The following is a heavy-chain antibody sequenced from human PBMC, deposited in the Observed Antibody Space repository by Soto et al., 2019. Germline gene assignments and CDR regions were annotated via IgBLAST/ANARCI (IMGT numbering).Heavy chain of an antibody. CDR2: INPSGGST. CDR1: GYTFTSYY. D-gene: IGHD2-2*01. CDR3: ARDAGVVVPAAGRFDP. V-gene: IGHV1-46*03. Sequence: ASVKVSWKASGYTFTSYYMHWVRQAPGQGLEWMGIINPSGGSTSYAQKFQGRVTMTRDTSTSTVYMELSSLRSEDTAVYYCARDAGVVVPAAGRFDPWGQGTLVTVSS. J-gene: IGHJ5*02.